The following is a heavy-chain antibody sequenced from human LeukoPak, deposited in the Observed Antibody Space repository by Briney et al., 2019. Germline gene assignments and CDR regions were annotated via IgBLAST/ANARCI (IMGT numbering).Heavy chain of an antibody. CDR1: GYTFTSYG. CDR2: ISAYNGNT. CDR3: ARDSGYCSGGSCRIDY. V-gene: IGHV1-18*01. J-gene: IGHJ4*02. D-gene: IGHD2-15*01. Sequence: GASEKVSCKASGYTFTSYGISWVRQAPGQGLEWRGWISAYNGNTNYVQKLQGRVTMTTDTSTSTAYMELRSLRSDDTAVYYCARDSGYCSGGSCRIDYWGQGTLVTVSS.